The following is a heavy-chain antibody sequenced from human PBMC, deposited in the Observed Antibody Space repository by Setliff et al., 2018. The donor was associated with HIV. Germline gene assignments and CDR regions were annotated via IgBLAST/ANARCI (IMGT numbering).Heavy chain of an antibody. CDR3: TTDGGYCEGSKCPDIVXXX. D-gene: IGHD2-15*01. V-gene: IGHV3-15*01. Sequence: PGGYLRLSCAASGFTFNNAWXXWVRQAPGKGLEWVGRIKRKADGGTTDYAAPVKGRFTISRDDSKNTLYLQMNSLKTEDTAVYYCTTDGGYCEGSKCPDIVXXXWGQGTLVTVSS. CDR2: IKRKADGGTT. CDR1: GFTFNNAW. J-gene: IGHJ4*02.